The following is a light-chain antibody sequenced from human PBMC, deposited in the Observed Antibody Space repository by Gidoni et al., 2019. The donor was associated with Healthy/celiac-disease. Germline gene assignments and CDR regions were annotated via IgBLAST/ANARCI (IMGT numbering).Light chain of an antibody. J-gene: IGKJ2*01. CDR2: DAS. CDR3: QQRSNWPPLT. Sequence: ELVLTQSPATLSLSPGERATLSCRASQSVSSYLAWYQQKPGHSPRLLIYDASNRATGIPARFSGSGSGTDFTLTISSLEPEDFAVDYCQQRSNWPPLTFGQGTKLEIK. V-gene: IGKV3-11*01. CDR1: QSVSSY.